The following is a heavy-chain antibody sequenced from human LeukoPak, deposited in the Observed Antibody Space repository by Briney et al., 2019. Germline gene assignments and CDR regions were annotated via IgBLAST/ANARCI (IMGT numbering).Heavy chain of an antibody. CDR2: IGGSGGRT. CDR1: GFTFSGSA. Sequence: PGGSLRLSCAASGFTFSGSAMSRVRQAPGKGLEWVSAIGGSGGRTYYVDSVKGRFTVSRDNSKSTLYLQMNSLRAEDTAVYYCAKSVGAYYYDTSGGQGTLVTVSS. V-gene: IGHV3-23*01. CDR3: AKSVGAYYYDTS. J-gene: IGHJ4*02. D-gene: IGHD3-22*01.